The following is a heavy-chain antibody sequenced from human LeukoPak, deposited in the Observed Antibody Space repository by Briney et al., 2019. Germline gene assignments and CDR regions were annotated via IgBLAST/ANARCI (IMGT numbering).Heavy chain of an antibody. CDR1: GFTVSSNY. Sequence: PGGSLRLSCAASGFTVSSNYMSWVRQAPGKGLEWVSVIYSGGSTYYADSVKGRFTISRDNSKNTLYLQMNSLRAEDTAVYYCATRGYSGYLYYYYYGMDVWGQGTTVTVSS. J-gene: IGHJ6*02. V-gene: IGHV3-53*01. CDR3: ATRGYSGYLYYYYYGMDV. CDR2: IYSGGST. D-gene: IGHD5-12*01.